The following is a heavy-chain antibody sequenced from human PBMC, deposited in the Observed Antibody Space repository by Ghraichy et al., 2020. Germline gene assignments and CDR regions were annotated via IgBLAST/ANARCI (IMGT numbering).Heavy chain of an antibody. V-gene: IGHV4-39*07. CDR2: IYYSGST. D-gene: IGHD3-10*01. Sequence: SETLSLTCTVSGGSISSSSYYWGWIRQPPGKGLEWIGSIYYSGSTYYNPSLKSRVTISVDTSKNQFSLKLSSVTAADTAVYYCARHIGEYLDYWGQGTLVTVSS. CDR1: GGSISSSSYY. J-gene: IGHJ4*02. CDR3: ARHIGEYLDY.